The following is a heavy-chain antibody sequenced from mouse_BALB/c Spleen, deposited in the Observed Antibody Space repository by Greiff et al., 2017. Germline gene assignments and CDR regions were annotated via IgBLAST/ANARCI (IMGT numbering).Heavy chain of an antibody. CDR1: GFSLTSYG. CDR2: IWSGGST. D-gene: IGHD1-1*01. Sequence: QVQLKESGPGLVQPSQSLSITCTVSGFSLTSYGVHWVRQSPGKGLVWLGVIWSGGSTDYNAAFISRLSISKDNSKSQVFFKMNSLQANDTAIYYCARSYGSSYQAWLAYWGQGTLVTVSA. V-gene: IGHV2-2*02. J-gene: IGHJ3*01. CDR3: ARSYGSSYQAWLAY.